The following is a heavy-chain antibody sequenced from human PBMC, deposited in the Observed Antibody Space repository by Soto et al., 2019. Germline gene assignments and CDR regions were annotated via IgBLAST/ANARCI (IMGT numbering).Heavy chain of an antibody. CDR1: GYTFTSYG. J-gene: IGHJ6*02. CDR2: IRAYNGNT. Sequence: QVQLVQSGAEVKKPGASVKVSCKASGYTFTSYGIGRVRQAPGQGLEWMGWIRAYNGNTNYAQKLQGRVTMTTDTSTSSPYMELRSLRSDDTAVYYCARDLPTMDVWGQGTTVTVSS. V-gene: IGHV1-18*01. CDR3: ARDLPTMDV.